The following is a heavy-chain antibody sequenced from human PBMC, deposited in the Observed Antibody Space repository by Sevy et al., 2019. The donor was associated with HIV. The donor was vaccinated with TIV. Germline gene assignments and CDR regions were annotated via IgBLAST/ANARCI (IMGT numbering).Heavy chain of an antibody. J-gene: IGHJ5*02. Sequence: SETLSLTCTVSGGSISSYYWSWIRQPPGKGLEWIGYIYYSGSTNYNPSLKSRVTISVDTSKNQFSLKLSSVTAADTAVYYCARDNTIFGGMEGWFDPWGQGTLVTVSS. V-gene: IGHV4-59*01. CDR1: GGSISSYY. CDR3: ARDNTIFGGMEGWFDP. D-gene: IGHD3-3*01. CDR2: IYYSGST.